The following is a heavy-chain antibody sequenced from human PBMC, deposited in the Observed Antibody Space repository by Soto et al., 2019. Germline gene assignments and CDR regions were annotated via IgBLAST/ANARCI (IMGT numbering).Heavy chain of an antibody. CDR2: IYRSGIT. V-gene: IGHV4-30-2*01. CDR3: ARGETVFDS. CDR1: GGSITSGGHS. D-gene: IGHD1-26*01. Sequence: TLSLTCAVSGGSITSGGHSWTWIRQPPGRGLERMGNIYRSGITYSNPSLKSRVTISIDSSKNQFSLKLTSVTAADSAVYYCARGETVFDSWGQGTLVTVS. J-gene: IGHJ4*02.